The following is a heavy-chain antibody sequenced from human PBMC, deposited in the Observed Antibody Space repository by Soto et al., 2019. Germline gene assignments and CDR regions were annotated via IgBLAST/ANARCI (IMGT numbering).Heavy chain of an antibody. CDR3: AREDCSSTSCNFDY. CDR2: INHSGST. CDR1: GGSFSGYY. J-gene: IGHJ4*02. Sequence: SETLSLTCAVYGGSFSGYYWTWIRQPPGTGLEWIGEINHSGSTNYNPSLKSRVTISVDTSKNQFSLKLTSVTAADTAVYYCAREDCSSTSCNFDYWGQGTLVTVSS. V-gene: IGHV4-34*01. D-gene: IGHD2-2*01.